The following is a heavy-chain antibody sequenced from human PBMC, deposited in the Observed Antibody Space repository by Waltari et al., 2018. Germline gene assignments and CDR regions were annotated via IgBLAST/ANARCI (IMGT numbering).Heavy chain of an antibody. CDR1: GYTFTGYY. V-gene: IGHV1-2*02. Sequence: QVQLVQSGAEVKKPGASVKVSCKASGYTFTGYYMHWVRQAPGQGLEWMGWSNPNSGGTNYAQKFQGRVTMTRDTSSSTAYMELSRLRSDDTAVYYCARIFTFGGSSSSQGFDYWGQGTLVTVSS. CDR2: SNPNSGGT. CDR3: ARIFTFGGSSSSQGFDY. J-gene: IGHJ4*02. D-gene: IGHD6-6*01.